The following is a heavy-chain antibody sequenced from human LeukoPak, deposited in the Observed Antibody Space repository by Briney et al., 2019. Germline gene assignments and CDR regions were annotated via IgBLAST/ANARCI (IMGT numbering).Heavy chain of an antibody. Sequence: ASVKVSCKASGYSFTGYNMHWVRQAPGQGLEWMGWISAYNGNTNYAQKLQGRVTMTTDTSTSTAYMELRSLRSDDTAVYYCARDGVWLANGAFDIWGQGTMVTVSS. V-gene: IGHV1-18*04. CDR1: GYSFTGYN. J-gene: IGHJ3*02. D-gene: IGHD2-21*01. CDR2: ISAYNGNT. CDR3: ARDGVWLANGAFDI.